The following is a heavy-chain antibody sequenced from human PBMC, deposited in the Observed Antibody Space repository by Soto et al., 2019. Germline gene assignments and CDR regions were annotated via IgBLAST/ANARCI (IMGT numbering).Heavy chain of an antibody. J-gene: IGHJ4*02. CDR3: ARIGTASNSDY. Sequence: EVQLLESGGTLVQPGGSLRLSCTTSGFTFSTYAMSWVRLAPGKGLEWVSSISANGGAVFYGDSVKGRFIFSKDNSENMLYLQMSSLRADDTAIYYCARIGTASNSDYWGQGTLVTVSS. D-gene: IGHD4-4*01. V-gene: IGHV3-23*01. CDR1: GFTFSTYA. CDR2: ISANGGAV.